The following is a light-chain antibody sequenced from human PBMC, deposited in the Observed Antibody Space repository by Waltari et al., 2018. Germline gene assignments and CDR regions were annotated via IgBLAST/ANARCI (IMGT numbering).Light chain of an antibody. CDR3: QQAYNTPVT. Sequence: DIQMTQSPSSLPASVGDRVAITCRASQTINNFLNWYQKKPGKAPKLLIYGASTLHNGVPSRFGGSASGTEFTLIISRLQPEDFATYYCQQAYNTPVTFGPGTKVDIK. V-gene: IGKV1-39*01. CDR1: QTINNF. CDR2: GAS. J-gene: IGKJ3*01.